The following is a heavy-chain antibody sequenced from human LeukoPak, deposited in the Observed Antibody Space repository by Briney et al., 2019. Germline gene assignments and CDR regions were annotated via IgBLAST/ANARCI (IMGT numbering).Heavy chain of an antibody. D-gene: IGHD1-26*01. Sequence: ASVKVSCKASGYTFTGYYMHWVRQAPGQGLEWMGWINPNSGGTNYAQKFQGWVTMTRDTSTSTVYLELSSLRSEDTAVYYCAGVLVGAIGNYFDYWGQGTLVTVSS. J-gene: IGHJ4*02. CDR3: AGVLVGAIGNYFDY. V-gene: IGHV1-2*04. CDR2: INPNSGGT. CDR1: GYTFTGYY.